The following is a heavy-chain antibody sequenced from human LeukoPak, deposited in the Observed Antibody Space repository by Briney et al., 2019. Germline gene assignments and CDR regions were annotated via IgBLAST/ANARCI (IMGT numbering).Heavy chain of an antibody. CDR1: GFTVSSNY. Sequence: GGSLRLSCAASGFTVSSNYMSWVRQAPGKGVEWVSVIYSGGSTYYTDSVKGRFNIPRDKSKKTLYLQMNSLRAEYTAVYYCARDQVPDYDFWSGYLSSYGMDVWGQGTTVTVSS. V-gene: IGHV3-53*01. CDR2: IYSGGST. D-gene: IGHD3-3*01. J-gene: IGHJ6*02. CDR3: ARDQVPDYDFWSGYLSSYGMDV.